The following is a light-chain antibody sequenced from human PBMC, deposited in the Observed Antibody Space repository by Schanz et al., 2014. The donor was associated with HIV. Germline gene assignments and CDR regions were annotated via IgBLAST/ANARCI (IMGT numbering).Light chain of an antibody. V-gene: IGLV1-40*01. Sequence: QSVLTQPPSMSGAPGQRVTISCTGSRSNIGAGYDVHWYQHLPGTAPKLLIYGNTNRPSGVPDRFSGSKSGTSASLAISGLQSEDEADFYCAAWDDSLDGPVFGGGTKLTVL. J-gene: IGLJ2*01. CDR3: AAWDDSLDGPV. CDR1: RSNIGAGYD. CDR2: GNT.